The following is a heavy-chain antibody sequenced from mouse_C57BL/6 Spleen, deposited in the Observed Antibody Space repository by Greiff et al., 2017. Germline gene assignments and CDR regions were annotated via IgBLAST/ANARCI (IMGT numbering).Heavy chain of an antibody. CDR1: GYTFTDYY. CDR3: ARWNDYDKRDAMDY. D-gene: IGHD2-4*01. CDR2: IYPGSGNT. Sequence: VQLQQSGAELVRPGASVKLSCKASGYTFTDYYINWVKQRPGQGLEWIARIYPGSGNTYYNEKFKGKATLTAEKSSSTAYMQLSSLTSEDSAVYFCARWNDYDKRDAMDYWGQGPSVTVSS. J-gene: IGHJ4*01. V-gene: IGHV1-76*01.